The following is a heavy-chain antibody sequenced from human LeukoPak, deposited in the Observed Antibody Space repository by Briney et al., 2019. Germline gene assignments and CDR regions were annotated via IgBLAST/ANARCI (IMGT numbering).Heavy chain of an antibody. V-gene: IGHV3-23*01. Sequence: GGSLRLSCAASGFTFSSFAMTWVRQAPGKGLEWVSDISGSGGRTNYADSVKGRFTISRDNSKNTLYLQMNSLRAEDTAVYYCARDPGAYFDYWGQGTLVTVSS. J-gene: IGHJ4*02. CDR2: ISGSGGRT. CDR3: ARDPGAYFDY. D-gene: IGHD3-16*01. CDR1: GFTFSSFA.